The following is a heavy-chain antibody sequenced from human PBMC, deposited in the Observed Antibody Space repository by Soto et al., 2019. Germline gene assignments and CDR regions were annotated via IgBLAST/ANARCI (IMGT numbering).Heavy chain of an antibody. J-gene: IGHJ3*02. Sequence: SQTMSLTCRVAGGSSSSYYSSWFRPPPGKVLEWIGYIYYSGSTNYNPSLKSRVTISVDTSKNQFSLKLSSVSAADTAVYCCASRNGYAFDIWGQGTMFT. CDR3: ASRNGYAFDI. CDR1: GGSSSSYY. CDR2: IYYSGST. V-gene: IGHV4-59*01.